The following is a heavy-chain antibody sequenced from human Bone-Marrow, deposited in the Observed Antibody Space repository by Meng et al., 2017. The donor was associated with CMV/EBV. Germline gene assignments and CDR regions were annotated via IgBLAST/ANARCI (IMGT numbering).Heavy chain of an antibody. CDR1: GFTVSSNY. V-gene: IGHV3-53*01. D-gene: IGHD1-26*01. J-gene: IGHJ4*02. CDR2: IYSGGST. CDR3: ARDRSGSYYFDY. Sequence: GESLKISCAASGFTVSSNYMSWVRQAPGKGLEWVSVIYSGGSTYYADSVKGRFTISRDNSKNTLYLQMNSLRAEDTAVYYCARDRSGSYYFDYWGQGNLVTVAS.